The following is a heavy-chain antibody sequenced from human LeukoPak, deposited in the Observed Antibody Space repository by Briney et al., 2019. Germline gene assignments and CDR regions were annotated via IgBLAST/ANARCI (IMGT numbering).Heavy chain of an antibody. CDR1: GFTFEIYA. J-gene: IGHJ5*02. CDR2: MCGSAGCT. Sequence: PGGSLRLSCAASGFTFEIYAMSWVRLAPGKGLQWVASMCGSAGCTFYADSVKGRFTISRDNSKNTLYLQMNGLRAEDTAICYCVRDRPNYHESNGHYYNRDGDHWGQGTLVTVSS. V-gene: IGHV3-23*01. CDR3: VRDRPNYHESNGHYYNRDGDH. D-gene: IGHD3-10*02.